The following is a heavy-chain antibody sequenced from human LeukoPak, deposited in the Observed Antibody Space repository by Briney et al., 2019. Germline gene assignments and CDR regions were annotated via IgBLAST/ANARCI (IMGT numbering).Heavy chain of an antibody. CDR3: AKDLSDYEQVDY. CDR2: ISRSGGST. CDR1: GFTLSSYG. D-gene: IGHD5-12*01. J-gene: IGHJ4*02. Sequence: GGSLRLSCAASGFTLSSYGMSWVRQAPGKGLEWVSAISRSGGSTYYADSVKGRFTISRDNSKNTLYLQMNSLRAEDTAVYYCAKDLSDYEQVDYWGQGTLVTVSS. V-gene: IGHV3-23*01.